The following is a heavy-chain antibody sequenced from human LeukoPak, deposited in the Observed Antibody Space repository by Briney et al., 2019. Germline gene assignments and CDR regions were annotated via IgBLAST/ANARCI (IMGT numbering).Heavy chain of an antibody. CDR2: IYYSGST. V-gene: IGHV4-39*01. J-gene: IGHJ4*02. CDR3: ASSGSYYHPCDY. D-gene: IGHD1-26*01. Sequence: SETLSLTCTVSGGSISSSSYYWGWIRQPPGKGLEWIGSIYYSGSTYYNPSLKSRVTISVDTSKNQFSLKLSSVTAADTAVYYCASSGSYYHPCDYWGQGTLVTVSS. CDR1: GGSISSSSYY.